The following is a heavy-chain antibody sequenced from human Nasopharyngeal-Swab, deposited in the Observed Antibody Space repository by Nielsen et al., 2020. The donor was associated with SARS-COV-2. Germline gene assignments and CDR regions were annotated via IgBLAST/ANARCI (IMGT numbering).Heavy chain of an antibody. D-gene: IGHD1-1*01. CDR2: ISSSSSYI. CDR1: GFTFSSYS. V-gene: IGHV3-21*01. CDR3: ARASRGTSTRTFDY. J-gene: IGHJ4*02. Sequence: GESLKISCAASGFTFSSYSMNWVRQAPGKGLEWVSSISSSSSYIYYADSVKGRFTTSRDNAKNSLYLQMNSLRAEDTAVYYCARASRGTSTRTFDYWGQGTLVTVSS.